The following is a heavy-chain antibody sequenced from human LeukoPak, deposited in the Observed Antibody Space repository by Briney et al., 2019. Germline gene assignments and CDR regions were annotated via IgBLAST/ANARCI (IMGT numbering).Heavy chain of an antibody. Sequence: SETLSLTCIVSGASIDTSSYYWGWIRQPPGKGLEWIGYIYYSGSTNYNPSLKSRVTISVDTSKNQFSLKLSSVTAADTAVYYCARGIAIAAAGTTAFDIWGQGTMVTVSS. CDR2: IYYSGST. D-gene: IGHD6-13*01. J-gene: IGHJ3*02. CDR1: GASIDTSSYY. V-gene: IGHV4-61*05. CDR3: ARGIAIAAAGTTAFDI.